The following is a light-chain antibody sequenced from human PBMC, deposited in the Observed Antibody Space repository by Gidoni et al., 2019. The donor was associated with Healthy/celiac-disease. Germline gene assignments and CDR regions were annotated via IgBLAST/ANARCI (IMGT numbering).Light chain of an antibody. CDR3: QQYDNLSS. CDR1: QDISNY. J-gene: IGKJ5*01. CDR2: DAS. Sequence: DIQMTQSPSLTLSASVGDRVTITCQASQDISNYLNWYQQKPGKAPKLLIYDASNLETGVPSSFSGSGSGTDFTFTISSLQPEDIATYYCQQYDNLSSFXQXTLLEIK. V-gene: IGKV1-33*01.